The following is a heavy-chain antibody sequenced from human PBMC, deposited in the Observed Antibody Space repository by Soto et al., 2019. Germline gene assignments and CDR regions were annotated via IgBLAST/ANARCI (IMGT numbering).Heavy chain of an antibody. D-gene: IGHD6-19*01. J-gene: IGHJ4*02. CDR2: INSDGSST. CDR1: GFTFSSYW. V-gene: IGHV3-74*01. CDR3: AREVYSSGWFDY. Sequence: GGSLRLSCAASGFTFSSYWMHWVRQAPGKGLVWVSRINSDGSSTSYADSVKGRFTISRDNAKNTLYLQMNSLRAEDTAVYYCAREVYSSGWFDYWGQGTLVTVSS.